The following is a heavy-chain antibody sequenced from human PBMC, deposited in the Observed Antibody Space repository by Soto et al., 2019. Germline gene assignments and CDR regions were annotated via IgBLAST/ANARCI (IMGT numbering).Heavy chain of an antibody. V-gene: IGHV3-23*01. CDR3: AKPMGATGSNRFDP. J-gene: IGHJ5*02. Sequence: EVQLLESGGGLVQPGGSLRLSCAASGFTFSSYAMSWVRQAPGKGLEWVSAISGSGGSTDYADSVKGRFTISRDNSKNTLYLQMNSLRAEDPAVYYCAKPMGATGSNRFDPWGQGTLVTVSS. CDR1: GFTFSSYA. D-gene: IGHD1-26*01. CDR2: ISGSGGST.